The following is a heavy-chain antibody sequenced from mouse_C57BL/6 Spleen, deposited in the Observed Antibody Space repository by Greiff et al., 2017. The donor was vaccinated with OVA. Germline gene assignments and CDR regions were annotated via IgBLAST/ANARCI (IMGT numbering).Heavy chain of an antibody. D-gene: IGHD2-4*01. V-gene: IGHV1-64*01. CDR3: ARGGYDYDGSWFAY. J-gene: IGHJ3*01. Sequence: QVQLQQPGAELVKPGASVKLSCKASGYTFTSYWMHWVKQRPGQGLEWIGRIYPGDGDTNYNGKFKGKATLTADKSSSTAYMQLSSLTSEDSAVYFCARGGYDYDGSWFAYWGQGTLVTVSA. CDR2: IYPGDGDT. CDR1: GYTFTSYW.